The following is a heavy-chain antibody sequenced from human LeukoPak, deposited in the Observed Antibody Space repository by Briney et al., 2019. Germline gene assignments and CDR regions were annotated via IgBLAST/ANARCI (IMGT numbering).Heavy chain of an antibody. CDR3: AREYSSSSGRRAFDI. D-gene: IGHD6-6*01. CDR2: IYYSVST. CDR1: GGSIIGYY. V-gene: IGHV4-59*08. J-gene: IGHJ3*02. Sequence: SETLSLTCTVSGGSIIGYYWSWIRQPPGKGLEWIGYIYYSVSTNYNPSLKSRLTISIDTSENQFSLKLSSVTATDTAVYYCAREYSSSSGRRAFDIWGQGTMVTVSS.